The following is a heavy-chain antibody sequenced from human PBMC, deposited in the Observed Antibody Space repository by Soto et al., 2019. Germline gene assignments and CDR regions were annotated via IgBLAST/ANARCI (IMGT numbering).Heavy chain of an antibody. CDR1: NGSINGYY. CDR3: VRGDVFDI. V-gene: IGHV4-4*07. Sequence: QVQLQESGPGLVKPSETLSLICTVSNGSINGYYWRWVPPSAGMGLEWIGRIYSSGNANYNPSLYGRVTMSVDTSQNNFSLKVTSVTAADTAMYYCVRGDVFDIWARGTIVTVSS. J-gene: IGHJ3*02. D-gene: IGHD3-16*01. CDR2: IYSSGNA.